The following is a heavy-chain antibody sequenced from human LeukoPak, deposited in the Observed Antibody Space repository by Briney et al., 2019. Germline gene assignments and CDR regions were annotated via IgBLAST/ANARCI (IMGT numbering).Heavy chain of an antibody. D-gene: IGHD6-6*01. V-gene: IGHV3-23*01. Sequence: GGSLRLSCAASGFTFSIYGMNWVRQAPGKGPEWVSGISDSGGTTYYADSVKGRFTISRDNSKNTLYLQMHSLRPEDTAIYYCAKIRAARPGYWGQGTLVTVSS. CDR2: ISDSGGTT. J-gene: IGHJ4*02. CDR3: AKIRAARPGY. CDR1: GFTFSIYG.